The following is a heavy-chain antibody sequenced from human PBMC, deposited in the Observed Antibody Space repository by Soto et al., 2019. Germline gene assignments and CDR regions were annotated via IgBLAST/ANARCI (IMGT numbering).Heavy chain of an antibody. CDR3: ARDLPWFDP. CDR2: ISYDGNNK. CDR1: GFTFSNYA. V-gene: IGHV3-30-3*01. J-gene: IGHJ5*02. Sequence: QVQLVESGGGVVQPGRSLRLSCAASGFTFSNYAMHWVRQAPGKGLEWVAVISYDGNNKYYADSVKGRFTISRDISKNTLDLQMNSLGAEDTAVYYCARDLPWFDPWGQGTLVSVSS.